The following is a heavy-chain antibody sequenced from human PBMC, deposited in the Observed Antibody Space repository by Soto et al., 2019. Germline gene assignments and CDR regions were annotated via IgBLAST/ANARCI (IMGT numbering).Heavy chain of an antibody. CDR1: GFTFSSYA. D-gene: IGHD3-22*01. V-gene: IGHV3-23*01. J-gene: IGHJ4*02. CDR2: ISGSGGST. Sequence: GGSLRLSCAASGFTFSSYAMSWVRQAPGKGLEWVSAISGSGGSTYYADSVKGRFTISRDNSKNTLYLQMNSLRAEDTAVYYCAKDERITMIVVVPGFDYWGQGTLVTVSS. CDR3: AKDERITMIVVVPGFDY.